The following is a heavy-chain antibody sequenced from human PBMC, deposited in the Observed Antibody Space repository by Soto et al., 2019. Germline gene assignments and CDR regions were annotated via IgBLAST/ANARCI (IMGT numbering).Heavy chain of an antibody. Sequence: EVQLVESGGGLVQPGGSLRLSCAASGFTFSDHYMDWVRQAPGKGLEWVGRTRNKANSYTTEYAASVKGRFTISRDDSKNSLYLQMNSLKTEDTAVYYCARPTYYDAFDIWGQGTMVTVS. CDR1: GFTFSDHY. J-gene: IGHJ3*02. CDR3: ARPTYYDAFDI. CDR2: TRNKANSYTT. D-gene: IGHD3-10*01. V-gene: IGHV3-72*01.